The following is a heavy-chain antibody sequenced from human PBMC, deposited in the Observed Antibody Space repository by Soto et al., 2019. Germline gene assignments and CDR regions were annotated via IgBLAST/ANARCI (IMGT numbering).Heavy chain of an antibody. J-gene: IGHJ3*02. D-gene: IGHD3-9*01. CDR3: AKVGVTGLGAFDI. CDR1: GFTFSSYA. V-gene: IGHV3-23*04. Sequence: EVQLVESGGGLVQPGGSLRLSCVASGFTFSSYAMSWVRQAPGKGLEWVSFISGSGGSTYYADFVKGRFTISRDNSKNTLYLQMNSLRAEDTAVYYCAKVGVTGLGAFDIWGQGTVVTVSS. CDR2: ISGSGGST.